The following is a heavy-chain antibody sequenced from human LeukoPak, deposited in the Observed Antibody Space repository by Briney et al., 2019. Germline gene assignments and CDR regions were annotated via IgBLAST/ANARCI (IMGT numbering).Heavy chain of an antibody. CDR3: AKDRVKWELVDAFDI. CDR1: GFTFSTYT. D-gene: IGHD1-26*01. V-gene: IGHV3-7*01. Sequence: GGSLRLSCAASGFTFSTYTMNWVRQAPGKGLEWVANIRYDGSERYYVDSVKGRFTISRDNSKNSLYLQMNSLTAEDTAVYYCAKDRVKWELVDAFDIWGQGTMVTVSS. J-gene: IGHJ3*02. CDR2: IRYDGSER.